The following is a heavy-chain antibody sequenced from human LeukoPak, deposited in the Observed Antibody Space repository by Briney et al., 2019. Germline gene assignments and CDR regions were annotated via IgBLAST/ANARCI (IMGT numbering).Heavy chain of an antibody. V-gene: IGHV4-59*01. D-gene: IGHD4-23*01. Sequence: SETLSLTCTVSGGPISSYYWSWIRQPPGKGLEWIGYIFYTGSTNYNPSLKSRVTISVLTSKNRFSLKLSSVTAADTAVYYCATLTGGDDAFDIWGQGTMVTVSS. CDR3: ATLTGGDDAFDI. J-gene: IGHJ3*02. CDR2: IFYTGST. CDR1: GGPISSYY.